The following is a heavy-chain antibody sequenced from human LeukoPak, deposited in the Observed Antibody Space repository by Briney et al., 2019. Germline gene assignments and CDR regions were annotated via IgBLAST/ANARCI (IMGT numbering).Heavy chain of an antibody. CDR3: AKVRVGTAHFDY. Sequence: GGSLRLSCAASGFTFSNAWMSWVRQAPGKGLEWVANIKQDGSEKYYVDSVKGRFTISRDNAKNSLYLQMNSLRPEDTAVYYCAKVRVGTAHFDYWGQGTLVTVSS. V-gene: IGHV3-7*01. J-gene: IGHJ4*02. D-gene: IGHD2-15*01. CDR1: GFTFSNAW. CDR2: IKQDGSEK.